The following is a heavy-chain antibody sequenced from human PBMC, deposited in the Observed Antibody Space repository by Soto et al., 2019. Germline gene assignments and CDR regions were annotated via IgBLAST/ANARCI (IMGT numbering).Heavy chain of an antibody. D-gene: IGHD1-26*01. V-gene: IGHV3-30*18. CDR3: AKSLTMGANFVGDAFDI. CDR1: GFTFSSYG. Sequence: GGSLRLSCAASGFTFSSYGMHWVRQAPGKGLEWVAVISYDGSNKYYADSVKGRFTISRDNSKNTLYLQMNSLRAEDTAVYYCAKSLTMGANFVGDAFDIWGQGTMVTVSS. J-gene: IGHJ3*02. CDR2: ISYDGSNK.